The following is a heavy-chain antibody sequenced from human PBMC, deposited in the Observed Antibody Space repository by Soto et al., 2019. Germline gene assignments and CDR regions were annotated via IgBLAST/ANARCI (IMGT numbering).Heavy chain of an antibody. J-gene: IGHJ6*02. CDR1: GFTFSSYA. CDR3: AKAQPGGSQNYYYYGMDV. V-gene: IGHV3-23*01. Sequence: PGGSLRLSCAASGFTFSSYAMSWVRQAPGKGLEWVSAISGSGGSTYYADSVKGRFTISRDNSKNTLYLQMNSLRAEDTAVYYCAKAQPGGSQNYYYYGMDVWGQGTTVTVS. D-gene: IGHD3-16*01. CDR2: ISGSGGST.